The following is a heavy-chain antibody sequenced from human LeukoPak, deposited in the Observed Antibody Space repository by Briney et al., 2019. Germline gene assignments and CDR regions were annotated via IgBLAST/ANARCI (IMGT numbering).Heavy chain of an antibody. Sequence: GGSLRLSCAASGFTFSSYGMHWVRQAPGKGLEWVAVISYDGSNKYYADSVKGRFTIPRDNSKNTLYLQMNSLRAEDTAVYYCAKATVTRGGYYYYGMDVWGQGTTVTVSS. CDR2: ISYDGSNK. J-gene: IGHJ6*02. CDR3: AKATVTRGGYYYYGMDV. CDR1: GFTFSSYG. D-gene: IGHD4-17*01. V-gene: IGHV3-30*18.